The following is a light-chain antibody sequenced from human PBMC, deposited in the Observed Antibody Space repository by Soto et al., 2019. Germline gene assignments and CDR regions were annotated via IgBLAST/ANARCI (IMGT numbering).Light chain of an antibody. Sequence: EIVLTQSPATLSLSPGESATLSCRASPSVSRYLAWYQQNPGQAPRLLLYDASNRATGIPARFSASGSGTDFTLTISRLEPEDLAVYYGQQRSHWPPITFGQGTRLEIK. CDR1: PSVSRY. CDR3: QQRSHWPPIT. V-gene: IGKV3-11*01. J-gene: IGKJ5*01. CDR2: DAS.